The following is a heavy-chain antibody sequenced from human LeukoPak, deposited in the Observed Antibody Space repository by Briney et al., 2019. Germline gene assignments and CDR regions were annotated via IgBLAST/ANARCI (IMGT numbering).Heavy chain of an antibody. CDR1: GGSFNSYA. J-gene: IGHJ4*02. CDR2: IIHIFGTA. Sequence: ASVKVSCKASGGSFNSYAINWVRQAPGQGLEWMGGIIHIFGTANYAQKFQGRVTMTRDTSTSTVYMELSSLRSEDTAVYYCAREVDGSGYYYNYFDHWGQGTLVTVSS. D-gene: IGHD3-22*01. V-gene: IGHV1-69*05. CDR3: AREVDGSGYYYNYFDH.